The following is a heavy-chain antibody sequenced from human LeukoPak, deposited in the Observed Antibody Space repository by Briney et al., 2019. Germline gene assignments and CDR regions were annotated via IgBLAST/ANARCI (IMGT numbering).Heavy chain of an antibody. Sequence: AGGSLRLSCAASGFTFDDYAMHWVRQGPGKSLEWVSLINENGDIAYYGDSVRGRLTVSRDNAKNSLYLQMNSLTTEDTALYYCAKARWEPNFDYWGQGTLVTVSS. CDR3: AKARWEPNFDY. CDR2: INENGDIA. V-gene: IGHV3-43*02. CDR1: GFTFDDYA. J-gene: IGHJ4*02. D-gene: IGHD1-26*01.